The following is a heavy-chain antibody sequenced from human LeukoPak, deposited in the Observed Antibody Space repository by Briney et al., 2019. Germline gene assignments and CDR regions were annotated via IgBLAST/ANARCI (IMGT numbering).Heavy chain of an antibody. CDR1: GGSIIATNYY. Sequence: SETLSLTCTVSGGSIIATNYYWAWGRQPPGKGLECIGSLHYTGSTFTNPSLKSRVTMSVDTSKNQLSLKLSSVTAADTAVYYSARHGGGRFDPWGQGSLVTVSS. J-gene: IGHJ5*02. D-gene: IGHD3-16*01. CDR3: ARHGGGRFDP. V-gene: IGHV4-39*01. CDR2: LHYTGST.